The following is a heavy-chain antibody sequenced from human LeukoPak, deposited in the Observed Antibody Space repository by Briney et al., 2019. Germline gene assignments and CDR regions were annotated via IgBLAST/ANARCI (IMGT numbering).Heavy chain of an antibody. V-gene: IGHV4-4*07. CDR2: IYTSGST. D-gene: IGHD3-22*01. CDR1: GGSISSYY. Sequence: SETLSLTCTVSGGSISSYYWSWIRQPAGKGLEWIGRIYTSGSTNYNPSLKSRVTMSVDTSKNQFSLKLSSVTAADTAVYYCARDLGEAHGYYDSSGHDYWGQGTLVTVSS. CDR3: ARDLGEAHGYYDSSGHDY. J-gene: IGHJ4*02.